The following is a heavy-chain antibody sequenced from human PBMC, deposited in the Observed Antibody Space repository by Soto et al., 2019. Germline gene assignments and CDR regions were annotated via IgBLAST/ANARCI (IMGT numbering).Heavy chain of an antibody. CDR2: ISSSGSTI. D-gene: IGHD6-19*01. V-gene: IGHV3-48*03. CDR3: SYSSGWYAFDI. J-gene: IGHJ3*02. CDR1: GFTFSSYE. Sequence: GGSLRLSCAASGFTFSSYEMNWVRQAPGKGLEWVSYISSSGSTIYYADSVKGRFTISRDNAENSLYLQMNSLRAEDTAVYYCSYSSGWYAFDIWGQGTMVTVSS.